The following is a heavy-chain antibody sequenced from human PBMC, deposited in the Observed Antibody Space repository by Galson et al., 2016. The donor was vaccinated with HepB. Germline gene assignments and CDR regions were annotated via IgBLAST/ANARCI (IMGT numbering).Heavy chain of an antibody. CDR3: ARVGRLDFWSGYYVPPFDY. CDR2: ISYSGSA. D-gene: IGHD3-3*01. CDR1: GGSFSSGDYY. J-gene: IGHJ4*02. V-gene: IGHV4-31*03. Sequence: TLSLTCTVSGGSFSSGDYYWSWIRQLPGKGLEWIGFISYSGSAHYNPSLKSRLTISVDTSKNHFSLKLSSVTAADTAVYYCARVGRLDFWSGYYVPPFDYWGQGTLVTVSS.